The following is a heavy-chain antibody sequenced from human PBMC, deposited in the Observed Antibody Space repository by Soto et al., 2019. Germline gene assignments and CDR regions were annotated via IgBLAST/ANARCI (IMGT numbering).Heavy chain of an antibody. CDR2: IIPIFGTA. D-gene: IGHD3-22*01. V-gene: IGHV1-69*06. CDR3: ARNSPFYDSSGLSPASGMDV. J-gene: IGHJ6*02. Sequence: SVKVSCKASGGTFSSYSISWVRQAPGQGLEWMGGIIPIFGTANYAQKFQGRVTITADKSTSTAYMELSGLRSEDTAVYYCARNSPFYDSSGLSPASGMDVWGQGTTVTVS. CDR1: GGTFSSYS.